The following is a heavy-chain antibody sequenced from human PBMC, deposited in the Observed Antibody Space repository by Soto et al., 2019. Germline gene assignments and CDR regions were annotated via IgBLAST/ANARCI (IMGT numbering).Heavy chain of an antibody. V-gene: IGHV3-11*01. CDR3: ARRAVAATSPGAGGFFDI. CDR2: ISSSGSTI. CDR1: GFTCGDYD. D-gene: IGHD2-15*01. Sequence: GGSLRLSCAAAGFTCGDYDGSWIRQAPGKGLEWVSYISSSGSTIYYADSVKGRFTISRDNAKNTRFLKMNTLRPEDTAVYYCARRAVAATSPGAGGFFDIWGQGTMVPVSS. J-gene: IGHJ3*02.